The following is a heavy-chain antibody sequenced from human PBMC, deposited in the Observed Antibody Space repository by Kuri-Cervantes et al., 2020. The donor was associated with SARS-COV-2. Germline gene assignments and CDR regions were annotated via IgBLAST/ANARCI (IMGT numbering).Heavy chain of an antibody. CDR2: LYGGDKT. D-gene: IGHD6-19*01. Sequence: GGSLRLSCAGSGFTVANYYMSGVRQAPGKGLEWVSILYGGDKTDYGDSVKGRFTISRDNSKNTLLLQMDSLSADDTAVYYCARDMDSNDWLGAYDIWGQGTMVTVSS. V-gene: IGHV3-53*01. J-gene: IGHJ3*02. CDR1: GFTVANYY. CDR3: ARDMDSNDWLGAYDI.